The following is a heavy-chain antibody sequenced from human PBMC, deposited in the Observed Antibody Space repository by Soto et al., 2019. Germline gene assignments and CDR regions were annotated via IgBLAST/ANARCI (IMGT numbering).Heavy chain of an antibody. CDR2: INAGNGNT. J-gene: IGHJ6*03. Sequence: GASVKVSCKASGYTFTSYAMHWVRQAPGQRLEWMGWINAGNGNTKYSQKFQGRVTITRDTSASTAYMELSSLRSEDTAVCYCAREDSGYDYKANYYYYYMDVWGKGTTVTVSS. CDR1: GYTFTSYA. V-gene: IGHV1-3*01. CDR3: AREDSGYDYKANYYYYYMDV. D-gene: IGHD5-12*01.